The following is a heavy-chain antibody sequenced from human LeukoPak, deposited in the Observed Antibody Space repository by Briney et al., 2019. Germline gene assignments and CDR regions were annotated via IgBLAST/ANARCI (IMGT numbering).Heavy chain of an antibody. CDR3: AREGSSSSSGMS. V-gene: IGHV1-69*05. D-gene: IGHD6-6*01. Sequence: ASVKVSCKASGGTFSSYAISWVRQAPGQGLEWMGRIIPIFGTANYAQKFQGRVTITTDESTSTAYMELSSLRSEDTAVYSCAREGSSSSSGMSWGQGTLVTVSS. CDR2: IIPIFGTA. CDR1: GGTFSSYA. J-gene: IGHJ4*02.